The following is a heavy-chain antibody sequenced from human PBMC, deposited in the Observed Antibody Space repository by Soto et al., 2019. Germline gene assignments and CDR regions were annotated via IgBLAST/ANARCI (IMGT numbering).Heavy chain of an antibody. V-gene: IGHV3-30*18. CDR1: GFTFSNYG. Sequence: QVQLVESGGGVVQPGMSLSLSCAASGFTFSNYGMHWVRQAPGKGLEWVTHLSNHGGNKFYADSVKGRFIISRDNSKNTLYLQMTSLIPEDTAVYYCAKDGAYTGTYHLDYWGQGTLVTVSS. D-gene: IGHD1-26*01. CDR2: LSNHGGNK. J-gene: IGHJ4*02. CDR3: AKDGAYTGTYHLDY.